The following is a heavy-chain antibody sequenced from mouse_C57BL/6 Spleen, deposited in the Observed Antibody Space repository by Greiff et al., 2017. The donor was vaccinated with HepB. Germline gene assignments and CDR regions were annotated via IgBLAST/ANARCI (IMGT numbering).Heavy chain of an antibody. J-gene: IGHJ2*01. CDR2: INPYNGDT. CDR1: GYSFTGYF. Sequence: VQLQQSGPELVKPGDSVKISCKASGYSFTGYFMNWVMQSHGKSLEWIGRINPYNGDTFYNQKFKGKATLTVDKSSSTAHMELRSLTSEDSAVYDCARNDGNPGGLLRGNYFDYWGQGTTLTVSS. D-gene: IGHD2-3*01. CDR3: ARNDGNPGGLLRGNYFDY. V-gene: IGHV1-20*01.